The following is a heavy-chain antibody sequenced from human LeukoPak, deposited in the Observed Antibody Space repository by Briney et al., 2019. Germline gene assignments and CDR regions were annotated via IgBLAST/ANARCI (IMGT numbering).Heavy chain of an antibody. CDR1: GFTFSSYE. CDR2: ISSSGSTI. Sequence: PGGSLRLSCAASGFTFSSYEMNWVRQAPGKGLEWVSYISSSGSTIYYADSVKGRFTISRDTAKNSLYLQMNTLRAEDTAVYYCARASRYDSSGYYPYYFDYWGQGTLVTVSS. J-gene: IGHJ4*02. V-gene: IGHV3-48*03. CDR3: ARASRYDSSGYYPYYFDY. D-gene: IGHD3-22*01.